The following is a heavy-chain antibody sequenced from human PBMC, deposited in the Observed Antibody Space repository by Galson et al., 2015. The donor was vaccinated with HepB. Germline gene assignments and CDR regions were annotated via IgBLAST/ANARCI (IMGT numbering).Heavy chain of an antibody. CDR3: AKDVGYCSSTSCYGSAFNYYYYGMDV. D-gene: IGHD2-2*01. Sequence: SLRLSCAASGFTFDDYAMHWVRQAPGKGLEWVSGISWNSGSIGYADSVKGRFTISRDIAKNSLYLQMNSLRAEDTALYYCAKDVGYCSSTSCYGSAFNYYYYGMDVWGQGTTVTVSS. CDR2: ISWNSGSI. J-gene: IGHJ6*02. CDR1: GFTFDDYA. V-gene: IGHV3-9*01.